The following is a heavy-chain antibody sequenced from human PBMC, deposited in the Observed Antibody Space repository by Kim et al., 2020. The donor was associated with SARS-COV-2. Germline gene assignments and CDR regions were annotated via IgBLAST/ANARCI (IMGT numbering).Heavy chain of an antibody. D-gene: IGHD6-19*01. Sequence: AVKGRFTRSRDKSKNTLYLQMDSLKVEDTAMYYCAREGGSSGQGGYVDSWGQGTLATVSS. J-gene: IGHJ4*02. CDR3: AREGGSSGQGGYVDS. V-gene: IGHV3-30*07.